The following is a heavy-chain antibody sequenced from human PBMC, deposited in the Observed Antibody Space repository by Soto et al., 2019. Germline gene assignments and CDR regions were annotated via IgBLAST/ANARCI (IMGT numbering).Heavy chain of an antibody. D-gene: IGHD4-17*01. CDR1: GDSISSSSFY. CDR3: ARHVTYGGNSCDY. V-gene: IGHV4-39*01. Sequence: PSETLSLTCTVSGDSISSSSFYWGWIRQPPGKGLEWIGNVYFDGSSYYNPSLKSRATISVDTAKNQFSLNLNSVTATDTAVYYCARHVTYGGNSCDYWGQGTLVTVSS. J-gene: IGHJ4*02. CDR2: VYFDGSS.